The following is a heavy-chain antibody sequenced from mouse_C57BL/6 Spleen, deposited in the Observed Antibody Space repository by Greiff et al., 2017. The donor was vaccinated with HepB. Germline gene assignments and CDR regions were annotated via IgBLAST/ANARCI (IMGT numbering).Heavy chain of an antibody. Sequence: EVQLQQSGAELVRPGASVKLSCTASGFNIKDDYMHWVKQRPEQGLEWIGWIDPENGDTEYASKFQGKATITADTSSNTAYLHLSSLTSEDTAVYYCIIGRRGYFDVWGTGTTFTVSS. V-gene: IGHV14-4*01. CDR2: IDPENGDT. CDR1: GFNIKDDY. D-gene: IGHD3-1*01. CDR3: IIGRRGYFDV. J-gene: IGHJ1*03.